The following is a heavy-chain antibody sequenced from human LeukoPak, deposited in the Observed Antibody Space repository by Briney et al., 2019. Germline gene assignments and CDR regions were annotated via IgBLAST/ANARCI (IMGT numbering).Heavy chain of an antibody. V-gene: IGHV3-11*04. CDR3: ARVMLSTSHSDSDAFDI. Sequence: SGGSLRLSCAASGFTFSDYYMSWIRQAPGKGLEWVSYISSSGSTIYYADSVKGRFTISRDNAKNSLYLQMNSLRAEDTAVYYCARVMLSTSHSDSDAFDIWGQGTMVTVSS. D-gene: IGHD2-2*01. J-gene: IGHJ3*02. CDR2: ISSSGSTI. CDR1: GFTFSDYY.